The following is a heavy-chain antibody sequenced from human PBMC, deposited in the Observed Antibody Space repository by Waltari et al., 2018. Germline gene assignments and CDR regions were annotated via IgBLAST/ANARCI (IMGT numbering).Heavy chain of an antibody. V-gene: IGHV1-8*01. CDR2: MNPNRGNT. CDR1: GYTFTSYD. J-gene: IGHJ6*02. CDR3: ARGGPFGWVAYYGKDV. Sequence: QVQLVQSGAEVKKPGASVKVSCKASGYTFTSYDINGVRQAPGQGLEGRGWMNPNRGNTSYAQKFQGRVTMTRNTSISTAYMELSSLRSEDTAVYYCARGGPFGWVAYYGKDVWGQGTTVTVSS. D-gene: IGHD3-3*01.